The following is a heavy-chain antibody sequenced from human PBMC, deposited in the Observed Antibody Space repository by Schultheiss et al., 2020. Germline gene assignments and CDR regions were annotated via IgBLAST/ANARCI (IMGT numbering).Heavy chain of an antibody. Sequence: SETLSLTCTVSGGSFSNYYWSWIRQPPGKGLEWIGYIFYTGSTNYNPSLKSRVTISVDTSKTQFSLKLTSVTAADTAVYYCARVLPYGDYVPHHYYDLDVWGQGTTVTVSS. D-gene: IGHD4-17*01. CDR2: IFYTGST. V-gene: IGHV4-59*01. CDR3: ARVLPYGDYVPHHYYDLDV. J-gene: IGHJ6*02. CDR1: GGSFSNYY.